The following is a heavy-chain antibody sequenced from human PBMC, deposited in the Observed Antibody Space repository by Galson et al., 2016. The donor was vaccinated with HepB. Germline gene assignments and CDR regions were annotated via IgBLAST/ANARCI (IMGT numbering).Heavy chain of an antibody. CDR1: GFFFSGRA. V-gene: IGHV3-23*01. CDR3: ARDDYSGGRGSPDY. Sequence: SLRLSCAASGFFFSGRAMSWVRQAPGKGLEWVSGINRYGATTGYAASVEGRFTISRDNSNNTLYLQMNSLRTEDTAVYYCARDDYSGGRGSPDYWGQGTLVTVSS. D-gene: IGHD4/OR15-4a*01. J-gene: IGHJ4*02. CDR2: INRYGATT.